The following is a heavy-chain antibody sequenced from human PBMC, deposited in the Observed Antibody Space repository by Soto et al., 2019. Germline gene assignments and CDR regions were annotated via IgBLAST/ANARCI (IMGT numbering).Heavy chain of an antibody. Sequence: EVQLVESGGGLVKPGGSLRLSCAASGFIFSQYSMKWVRQAPGKGLEWVSSISSTGALMYYADSVKGRFTISRDDADNSLYLQMNSLRVEDTAVYYCARDRLARGIPVAGRIDYWGQGALVTVSS. J-gene: IGHJ4*02. V-gene: IGHV3-21*02. D-gene: IGHD6-19*01. CDR1: GFIFSQYS. CDR3: ARDRLARGIPVAGRIDY. CDR2: ISSTGALM.